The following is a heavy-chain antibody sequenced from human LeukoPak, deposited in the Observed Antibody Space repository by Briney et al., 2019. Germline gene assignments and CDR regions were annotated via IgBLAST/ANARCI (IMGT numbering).Heavy chain of an antibody. D-gene: IGHD1-26*01. Sequence: SETLSLTCSVSGGSIITTSYYRGWIRQPPGKGLEWIGSINYSGSTYYNPSLKSRVTISVDTSKNHFSLKLNSVTAADTAVFYCARDDGGSTGRFDPWDQGTLVTVSS. CDR3: ARDDGGSTGRFDP. CDR2: INYSGST. V-gene: IGHV4-39*07. CDR1: GGSIITTSYY. J-gene: IGHJ5*02.